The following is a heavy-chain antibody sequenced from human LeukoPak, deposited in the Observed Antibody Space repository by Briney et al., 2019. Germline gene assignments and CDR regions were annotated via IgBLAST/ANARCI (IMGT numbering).Heavy chain of an antibody. J-gene: IGHJ4*02. CDR3: ARDLNSNYVAFDY. Sequence: GGSLRLSCAASGFTFSSYWMSWVRQAPGKGLEWVANIKQDGSEKYYVDSVKGRFTISRDNAKNSLYLQMNSLRAEDTAVYYCARDLNSNYVAFDYWGQGTLVTVSS. CDR1: GFTFSSYW. CDR2: IKQDGSEK. V-gene: IGHV3-7*03. D-gene: IGHD4-11*01.